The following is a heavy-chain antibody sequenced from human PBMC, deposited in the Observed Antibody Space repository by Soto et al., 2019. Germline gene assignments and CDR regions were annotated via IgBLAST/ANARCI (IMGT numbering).Heavy chain of an antibody. V-gene: IGHV3-53*01. CDR2: IYSDGST. CDR1: GFTVSSKY. Sequence: EVQLVESGGGLIQPGGSLRLSCAASGFTVSSKYMTWVRQAAGKGLEWVSVIYSDGSTYYADSVKGRFTISRDNSKNTLYLQMNSLRVEDKAVYYCASAAVTAPDYWGEGTLVTVSS. D-gene: IGHD2-21*02. J-gene: IGHJ4*02. CDR3: ASAAVTAPDY.